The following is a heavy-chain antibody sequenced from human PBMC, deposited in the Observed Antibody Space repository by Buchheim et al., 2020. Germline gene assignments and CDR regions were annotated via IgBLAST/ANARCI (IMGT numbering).Heavy chain of an antibody. CDR2: INGDGSQL. J-gene: IGHJ4*02. CDR3: ADLDVY. CDR1: GFTFTASW. Sequence: EVQLVASGGGLVQPGESLRLSCAASGFTFTASWMAWVRQAPGRGLEWVATINGDGSQLYYEDSVKGRFTISSDNGKESLYLQMNSLRVDDTAVYYCADLDVYWGQGTL. V-gene: IGHV3-7*01.